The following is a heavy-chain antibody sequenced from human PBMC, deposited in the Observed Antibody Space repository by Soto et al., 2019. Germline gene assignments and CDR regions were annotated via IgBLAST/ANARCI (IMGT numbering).Heavy chain of an antibody. V-gene: IGHV3-53*01. D-gene: IGHD3-10*01. J-gene: IGHJ4*02. Sequence: GGSLRLSCAASGFTVSSNYMSWVRQAPGKGLEWVSVIYSGGSTYYADSVKGRFTISRDNSKNTLYLQMNSLRAEDTAVYYCARGGYYYGSGSYYFDYWGQGTLVTVSS. CDR3: ARGGYYYGSGSYYFDY. CDR2: IYSGGST. CDR1: GFTVSSNY.